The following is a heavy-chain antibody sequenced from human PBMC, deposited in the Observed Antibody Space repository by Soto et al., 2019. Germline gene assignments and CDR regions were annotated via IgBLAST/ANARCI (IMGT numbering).Heavy chain of an antibody. CDR3: ARTPGGYDILTGYYYYYGMDV. CDR2: IDWDDDK. Sequence: SGPTLVNPTQTLTLTCTFSGFSLSTSGMSMSWIRQPPGKALEWLARIDWDDDKYYSTSLKTRLTISKDTSKNQVVLTMTNMDPVDTATYYCARTPGGYDILTGYYYYYGMDVWGQGTTVTVSS. J-gene: IGHJ6*02. D-gene: IGHD3-9*01. V-gene: IGHV2-70*11. CDR1: GFSLSTSGMS.